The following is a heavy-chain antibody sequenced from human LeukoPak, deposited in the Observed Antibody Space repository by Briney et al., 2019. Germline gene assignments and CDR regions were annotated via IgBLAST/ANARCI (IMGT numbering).Heavy chain of an antibody. CDR3: ASFDSSWYPTFDY. V-gene: IGHV4-31*03. CDR2: IYYSGST. J-gene: IGHJ4*02. Sequence: SETLSLTCTVSGGSISSGGYYWSWIRQHPGKGLGWIGYIYYSGSTYYNPSLKSRVTISVDTSKNQFSLKLSSVTAADTAVYYCASFDSSWYPTFDYWGQGTLVTVSS. CDR1: GGSISSGGYY. D-gene: IGHD6-13*01.